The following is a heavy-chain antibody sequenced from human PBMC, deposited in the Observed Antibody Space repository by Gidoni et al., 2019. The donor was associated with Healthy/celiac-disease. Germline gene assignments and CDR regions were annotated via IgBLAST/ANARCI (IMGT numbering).Heavy chain of an antibody. Sequence: EVQLVESGGGLVKPGGSLRLSCAAAGFTFSNAWMSWFRQAPGKGLEWVGRSKSKTDGGTTDYAAPVKGRFTISRDDSKNTLYLQMNSLKTEDTAVYYCTTISWFGTNGDYWGQGTLVTVSS. CDR2: SKSKTDGGTT. D-gene: IGHD3-10*01. CDR3: TTISWFGTNGDY. V-gene: IGHV3-15*01. J-gene: IGHJ4*02. CDR1: GFTFSNAW.